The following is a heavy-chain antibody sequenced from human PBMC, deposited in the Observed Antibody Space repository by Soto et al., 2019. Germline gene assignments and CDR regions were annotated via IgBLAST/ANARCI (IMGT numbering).Heavy chain of an antibody. CDR1: GLSFSSYA. J-gene: IGHJ4*02. D-gene: IGHD3-9*01. V-gene: IGHV3-23*01. CDR3: AKDAKILDWLPTSYYFDF. CDR2: ISGSGNST. Sequence: EVQVLESGGGLAQPGRSLRLSCAVSGLSFSSYAMTWVRQSPGKGLEWVSSISGSGNSTYSADSVRGRFTISRDNSKNTRYLQMNSVRAEDTAVYYCAKDAKILDWLPTSYYFDFWGQGTLVTVSS.